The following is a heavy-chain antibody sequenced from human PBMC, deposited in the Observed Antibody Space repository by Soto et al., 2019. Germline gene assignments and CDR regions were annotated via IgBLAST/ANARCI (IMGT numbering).Heavy chain of an antibody. CDR3: AKSQGKIVVVAATDY. V-gene: IGHV3-23*01. CDR2: ISGSGGST. J-gene: IGHJ4*02. Sequence: EVQLLESGGGLVQPGGSLRLSCAASGFTFSSYAMSWVRQAPGKGLEWVSAISGSGGSTYYADSVKGRFTISRDNSNNTLYLQMNTLRAEDTAVYYCAKSQGKIVVVAATDYWGQGTLVTVSS. CDR1: GFTFSSYA. D-gene: IGHD2-15*01.